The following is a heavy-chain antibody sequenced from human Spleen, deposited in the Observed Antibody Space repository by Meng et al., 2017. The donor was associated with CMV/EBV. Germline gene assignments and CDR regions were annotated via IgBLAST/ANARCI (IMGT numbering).Heavy chain of an antibody. Sequence: GGSLRLSCAASGFTVSSNEMSWVRQAPGKGLEWVSSISGGSTYYADSRKGRFTISRDNSKNTLHLQMNSLRAEDTAVYYCARPELTRYYGMDVWGQGTTVTVSS. CDR3: ARPELTRYYGMDV. D-gene: IGHD1-7*01. CDR1: GFTVSSNE. J-gene: IGHJ6*02. V-gene: IGHV3-38-3*01. CDR2: ISGGST.